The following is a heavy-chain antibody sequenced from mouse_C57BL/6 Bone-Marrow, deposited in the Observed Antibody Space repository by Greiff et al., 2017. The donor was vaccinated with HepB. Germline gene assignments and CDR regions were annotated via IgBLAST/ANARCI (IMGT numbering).Heavy chain of an antibody. CDR3: ARWLPPYYYAMDY. CDR1: GFTFSDYY. J-gene: IGHJ4*01. CDR2: INYDGSST. Sequence: VESEGGLVQPGSSMKLSCTASGFTFSDYYMAWVRQVPEKGLEWVANINYDGSSTYYLDSLKSRFIISRDNAKNILYLQMSSLKSEDTATYYCARWLPPYYYAMDYWGQGTSVTVSS. V-gene: IGHV5-16*01. D-gene: IGHD2-2*01.